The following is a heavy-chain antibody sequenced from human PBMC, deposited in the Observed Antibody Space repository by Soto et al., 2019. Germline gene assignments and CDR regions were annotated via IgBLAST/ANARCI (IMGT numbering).Heavy chain of an antibody. CDR2: ISHSGRT. Sequence: SETLSLTCAVSGGAISSSNWWSWVRQPPGKGLEWMGEISHSGRTNYNPSLKSRVTISVAKSKNEFSLKLSSVTAADTAVYYCAREVYDYDSSGYKGGRAFDIWDQGTMVTVSS. J-gene: IGHJ3*02. CDR3: AREVYDYDSSGYKGGRAFDI. CDR1: GGAISSSNW. D-gene: IGHD3-22*01. V-gene: IGHV4-4*02.